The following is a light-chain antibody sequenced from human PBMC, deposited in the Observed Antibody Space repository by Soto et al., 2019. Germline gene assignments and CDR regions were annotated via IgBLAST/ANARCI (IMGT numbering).Light chain of an antibody. J-gene: IGLJ1*01. CDR2: DVT. Sequence: QSALTQPASVSGSPGQSITISCPGTSSDVGGYNYVSLYQQHPGNAPKLMISDVTNRPSGVSNRFSGSKSGNTASLTISGLQAEDDAEYYCISYTSSTTFVFGTGTKLTVL. CDR1: SSDVGGYNY. CDR3: ISYTSSTTFV. V-gene: IGLV2-14*03.